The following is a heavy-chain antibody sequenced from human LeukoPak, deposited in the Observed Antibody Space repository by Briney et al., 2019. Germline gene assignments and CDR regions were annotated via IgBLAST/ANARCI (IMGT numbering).Heavy chain of an antibody. D-gene: IGHD3-3*01. CDR2: IIPVFGTA. Sequence: SVKVSCKTSGGTFSSYAFSWVRQAPGQGLEWMGGIIPVFGTADYAQKFQGRLTLTTDDSTSTAYMELSSLRSEDTAVYYCARVSTIFGVEYFDYWGQGTLVTVSS. CDR3: ARVSTIFGVEYFDY. V-gene: IGHV1-69*05. J-gene: IGHJ4*02. CDR1: GGTFSSYA.